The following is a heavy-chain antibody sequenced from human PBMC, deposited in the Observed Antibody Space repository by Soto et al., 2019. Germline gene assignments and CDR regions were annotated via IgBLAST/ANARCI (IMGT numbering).Heavy chain of an antibody. J-gene: IGHJ6*02. V-gene: IGHV1-2*04. CDR1: GYTFTGYY. CDR3: ARSPLYYDFWSGYQSSYYYGMEV. D-gene: IGHD3-3*01. Sequence: ASVKVSCKASGYTFTGYYMHWVRQAPGQGLEWMGWINPNSGGTNYAQKFQGWVTMTRDTSISTAYMELSRLRSDDTAVYYCARSPLYYDFWSGYQSSYYYGMEVWGQGTKVTVS. CDR2: INPNSGGT.